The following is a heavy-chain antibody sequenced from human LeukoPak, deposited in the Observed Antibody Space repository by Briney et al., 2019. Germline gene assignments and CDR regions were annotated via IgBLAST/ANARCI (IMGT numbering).Heavy chain of an antibody. CDR2: IYYGGST. D-gene: IGHD6-6*01. V-gene: IGHV4-38-2*02. CDR1: GYSVSSASY. Sequence: SVTLSLTCTVSGYSVSSASYWTWIRQPPGKGLEWIGSIYYGGSTYYTPSLKSRVTISVDTSKNQFSLKLSSVTAADTAVYYCARGLDSSSSYWGQGTLVTVSS. J-gene: IGHJ4*02. CDR3: ARGLDSSSSY.